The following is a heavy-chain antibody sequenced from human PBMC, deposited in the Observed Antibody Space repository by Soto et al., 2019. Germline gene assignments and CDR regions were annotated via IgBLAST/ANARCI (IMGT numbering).Heavy chain of an antibody. Sequence: ASVKVSCKASGYTFTGYYMHWVRQAPGQGLEWMGWINPNSGGTNYAQKFQGRVTMTRDTSISTAYMELSRLRSDDTAVYYCARVSMGGYYDSSGYYYSFGYWGQGTLVTVS. V-gene: IGHV1-2*02. CDR2: INPNSGGT. CDR3: ARVSMGGYYDSSGYYYSFGY. D-gene: IGHD3-22*01. J-gene: IGHJ4*02. CDR1: GYTFTGYY.